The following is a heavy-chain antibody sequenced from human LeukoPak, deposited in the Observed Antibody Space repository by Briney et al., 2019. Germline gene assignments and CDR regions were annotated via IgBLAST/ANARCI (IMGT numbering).Heavy chain of an antibody. CDR1: GGSISSGDYY. Sequence: SQTLSLTCTVSGGSISSGDYYWSWIRQPPGKGLEWIGYIYYSGSTYYNPSLKSRVTISVDTSKNQFSLKLSSVTAADTAVYYCAGVVVPAAIWYAFDIWGQGTMVTVSS. J-gene: IGHJ3*02. D-gene: IGHD2-2*01. V-gene: IGHV4-30-4*08. CDR3: AGVVVPAAIWYAFDI. CDR2: IYYSGST.